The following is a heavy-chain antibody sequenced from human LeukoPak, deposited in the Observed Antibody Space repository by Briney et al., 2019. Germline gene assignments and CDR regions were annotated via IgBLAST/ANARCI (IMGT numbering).Heavy chain of an antibody. CDR1: GGSISSSGYY. Sequence: SETLSLTCTASGGSISSSGYYWGWIRQPPGKGLEWIGSIYHSGRTNYNPSLKSRVTMSVDKSKNDFSLNLISVTAADTAVYYCARARDFDSSGYYTDRQYFDYWGQGVLVTVSS. V-gene: IGHV4-39*07. CDR2: IYHSGRT. J-gene: IGHJ4*02. CDR3: ARARDFDSSGYYTDRQYFDY. D-gene: IGHD3-22*01.